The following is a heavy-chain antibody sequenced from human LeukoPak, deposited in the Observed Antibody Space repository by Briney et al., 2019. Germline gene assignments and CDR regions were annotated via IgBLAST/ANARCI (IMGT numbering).Heavy chain of an antibody. CDR2: ISAYNGNT. Sequence: GASVKVSCKASGYTFTSYGISWVRQAPGQGLEWMGWISAYNGNTNYAQKLQGRVTMTTDTSTSTAHMELRSLRSDDTAVYYCARIGYSSSLFYWGQGTLVTVSS. D-gene: IGHD6-13*01. CDR1: GYTFTSYG. J-gene: IGHJ4*02. V-gene: IGHV1-18*01. CDR3: ARIGYSSSLFY.